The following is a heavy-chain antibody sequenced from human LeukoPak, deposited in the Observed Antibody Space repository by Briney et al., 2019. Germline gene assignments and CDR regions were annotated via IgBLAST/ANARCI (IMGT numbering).Heavy chain of an antibody. Sequence: GESLRLSCGASGLTVSSYAMSWVRQAPGKGLEWVSTIIGSAANTYYADSVKGRFTISRDDSKNTVYLQMNSLRAEDTAVYSCAKYTSGTSYRGLDQWGHETLVTVSS. CDR3: AKYTSGTSYRGLDQ. D-gene: IGHD3-10*01. CDR1: GLTVSSYA. V-gene: IGHV3-23*01. J-gene: IGHJ4*01. CDR2: IIGSAANT.